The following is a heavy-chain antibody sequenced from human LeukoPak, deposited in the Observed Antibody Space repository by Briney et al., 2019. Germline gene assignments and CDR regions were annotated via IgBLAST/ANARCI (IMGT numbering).Heavy chain of an antibody. CDR3: ARVGCTGGSCLAYSYYAMDV. CDR2: IWYDRSDK. Sequence: HPGRSLRLSCAASGFTFNTYGMNWVRQAPGKGLEWVAIIWYDRSDKYYAEPVKGRFTISRDNSKNTQYLQVNSLRAEDTAVYYCARVGCTGGSCLAYSYYAMDVWGQGTTVTVSS. J-gene: IGHJ6*02. CDR1: GFTFNTYG. D-gene: IGHD2-15*01. V-gene: IGHV3-33*01.